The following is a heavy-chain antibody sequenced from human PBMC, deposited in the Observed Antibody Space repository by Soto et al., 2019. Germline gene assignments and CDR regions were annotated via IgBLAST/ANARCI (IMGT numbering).Heavy chain of an antibody. J-gene: IGHJ4*02. D-gene: IGHD1-26*01. V-gene: IGHV2-5*02. CDR1: GFSLSTSGVG. CDR2: IYWDDDK. Sequence: QITLKESGPTLVKPTQTLTLTCTFSGFSLSTSGVGVGWIRQPPGKALEWLALIYWDDDKRYSPSLKSRLTTTKDPSKHQVVLTMTNMDPVDTATYYCAHRRGTDGWAGSDYWGQGTLVTVSS. CDR3: AHRRGTDGWAGSDY.